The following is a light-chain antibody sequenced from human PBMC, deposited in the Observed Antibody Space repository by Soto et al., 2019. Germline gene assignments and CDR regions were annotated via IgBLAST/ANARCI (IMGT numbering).Light chain of an antibody. CDR3: QQYGSSPLT. J-gene: IGKJ4*01. V-gene: IGKV3-20*01. CDR2: DAS. CDR1: QSVSSSY. Sequence: EIVLTQSPGTLSLSPGERATLSCRASQSVSSSYIVWHQQKPGQAPRLLIYDASSRATGIRDRCSGSGSGTDFTLTISRLEPEDFAVYYCQQYGSSPLTFGGGTKVEIK.